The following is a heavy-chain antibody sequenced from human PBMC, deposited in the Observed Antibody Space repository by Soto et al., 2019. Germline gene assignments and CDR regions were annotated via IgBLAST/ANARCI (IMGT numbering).Heavy chain of an antibody. J-gene: IGHJ5*02. CDR3: ALDSNNNRWGSLT. D-gene: IGHD3-16*01. CDR2: INTGNGDT. V-gene: IGHV1-3*04. Sequence: ASVKVSCKTSGYTFTNHFMHWVRQAPGQRPEWMGCINTGNGDTKYSQNFQGRLTFGRGTSASSAYMELSSLRSEDTAVYHWALDSNNNRWGSLTWGPGTLVTVSS. CDR1: GYTFTNHF.